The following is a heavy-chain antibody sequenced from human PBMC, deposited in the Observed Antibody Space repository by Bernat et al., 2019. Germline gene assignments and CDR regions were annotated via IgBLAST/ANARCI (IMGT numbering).Heavy chain of an antibody. V-gene: IGHV4-39*01. CDR3: ARRGYSYGLYYYYYYMDV. D-gene: IGHD5-18*01. Sequence: QLQLQESGPGLVKPSETLSLTCTVSGGSISSSSYYWGWIRQPPGKGLEWIGSIYYSGSPYYNPSLKSRVTISVDTYKNQFSLKLSSVTAADTAVYYCARRGYSYGLYYYYYYMDVWGKGTTVTVSS. J-gene: IGHJ6*03. CDR2: IYYSGSP. CDR1: GGSISSSSYY.